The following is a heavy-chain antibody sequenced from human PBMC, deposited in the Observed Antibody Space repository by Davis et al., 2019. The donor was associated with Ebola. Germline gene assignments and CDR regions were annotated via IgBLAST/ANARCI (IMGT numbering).Heavy chain of an antibody. CDR2: IYYSGST. J-gene: IGHJ5*02. CDR1: GGSISSYY. CDR3: ARHDLENWFDP. V-gene: IGHV4-39*01. Sequence: MPSETLTLTCTVSGGSISSYYWGWIRQPPGKGLEWIGSIYYSGSTYYNPSLKSRVTISVDTSKNQFSLKLSSVTAADTAVYYCARHDLENWFDPWGQGTLVTVSS.